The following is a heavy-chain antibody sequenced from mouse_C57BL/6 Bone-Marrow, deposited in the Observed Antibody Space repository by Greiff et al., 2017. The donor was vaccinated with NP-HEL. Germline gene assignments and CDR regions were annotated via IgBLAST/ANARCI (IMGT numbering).Heavy chain of an antibody. V-gene: IGHV14-4*01. CDR1: GFNIKDDY. D-gene: IGHD1-1*01. Sequence: VQLQQSGAELVRPGASVKLSCTVSGFNIKDDYMPWVKQRPEQGLEWIGWIDPENGDTAYASKFQGKATITADTASNTAYLQRSSLTSEDTAVYYGTTGGSSPYAMDYWGQGTSVTVSS. CDR3: TTGGSSPYAMDY. J-gene: IGHJ4*01. CDR2: IDPENGDT.